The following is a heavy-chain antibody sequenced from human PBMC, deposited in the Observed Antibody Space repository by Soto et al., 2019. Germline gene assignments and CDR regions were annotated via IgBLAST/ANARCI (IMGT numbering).Heavy chain of an antibody. CDR1: GGSVSSGSYY. J-gene: IGHJ4*02. D-gene: IGHD4-17*01. CDR3: ANYPTTVTSDY. CDR2: IYYSGST. Sequence: PSETLSLTCTVSGGSVSSGSYYWSWIRQPPGKGLEWIGYIYYSGSTNYNPSLKSRVTISVDTSKNQFSLKLSSVTVADTAVYYCANYPTTVTSDYWGQGTLVTVSS. V-gene: IGHV4-61*01.